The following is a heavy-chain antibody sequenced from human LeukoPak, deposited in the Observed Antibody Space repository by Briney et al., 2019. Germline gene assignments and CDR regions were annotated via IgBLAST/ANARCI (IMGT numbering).Heavy chain of an antibody. J-gene: IGHJ4*02. Sequence: ASVKVSCKASGYTFTDYYMHWVRQAPGQGLEWMGWINPNSGGTNYAQKFQGRVTMTRDTSISTAYMELSRLRSDDTAVYYCARASYYYDSSGYSGYYFDYWGQGTLVTVSS. D-gene: IGHD3-22*01. CDR2: INPNSGGT. V-gene: IGHV1-2*02. CDR3: ARASYYYDSSGYSGYYFDY. CDR1: GYTFTDYY.